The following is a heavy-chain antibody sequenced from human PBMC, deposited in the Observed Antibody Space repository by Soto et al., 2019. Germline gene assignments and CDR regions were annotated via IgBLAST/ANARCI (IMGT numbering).Heavy chain of an antibody. D-gene: IGHD6-6*01. CDR1: GGSISSSSYY. V-gene: IGHV4-39*01. CDR3: ARSIIAARPGKYYFDY. Sequence: QLQLQESGPGLVKPSETLSLTCTVSGGSISSSSYYWGWIRQPPGKGLEWIGGIYYSGSTYYNPSLKSRVTISVDTSKNQFSLKLSSVTASDTAVYYCARSIIAARPGKYYFDYWGHGTMVTVSS. J-gene: IGHJ4*01. CDR2: IYYSGST.